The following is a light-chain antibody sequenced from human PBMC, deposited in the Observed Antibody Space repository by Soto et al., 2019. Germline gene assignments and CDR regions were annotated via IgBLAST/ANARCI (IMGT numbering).Light chain of an antibody. CDR3: QQYSDSPMYT. CDR1: QTVRRNY. Sequence: ENVLTQSPGTLSLSPGERATLSCRASQTVRRNYLAWYQQKPGLAPRLLIYAASSRATGIPDRFGGSGSGTDFTLTISRLEPEDSAVYYFQQYSDSPMYTFGQGTKLEIK. J-gene: IGKJ2*01. CDR2: AAS. V-gene: IGKV3-20*01.